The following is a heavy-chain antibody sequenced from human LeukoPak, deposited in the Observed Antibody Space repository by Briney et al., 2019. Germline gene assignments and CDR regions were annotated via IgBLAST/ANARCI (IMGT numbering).Heavy chain of an antibody. CDR2: ISAYNGNT. CDR3: ARMRDSNAGKYFDY. Sequence: ASVKVSCKASGYTFTTYVISWVRQAPGQGLEWMGWISAYNGNTNYAQKLQGRVTMTTDTPTSTAYMELGSLRSDDSAVYYCARMRDSNAGKYFDYWGQGTLVTVSS. J-gene: IGHJ4*02. D-gene: IGHD3-10*01. CDR1: GYTFTTYV. V-gene: IGHV1-18*01.